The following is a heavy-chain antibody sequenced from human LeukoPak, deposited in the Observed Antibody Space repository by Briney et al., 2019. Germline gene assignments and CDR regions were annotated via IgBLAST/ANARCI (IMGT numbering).Heavy chain of an antibody. J-gene: IGHJ4*02. D-gene: IGHD3-3*01. CDR2: INPHSGGT. CDR1: GYTFTGYY. Sequence: GASEKVSCKASGYTFTGYYMHWVRQAPGQGLEWMGWINPHSGGTNYAQKFQSRVTVTRDTSISTAYMELSRLRSDDTAVYYCARCKYSYYDFWSGEPPPLDYWGQGTLVTVSS. V-gene: IGHV1-2*02. CDR3: ARCKYSYYDFWSGEPPPLDY.